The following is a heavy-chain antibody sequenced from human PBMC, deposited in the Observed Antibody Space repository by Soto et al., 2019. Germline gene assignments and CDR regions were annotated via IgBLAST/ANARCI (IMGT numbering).Heavy chain of an antibody. V-gene: IGHV1-2*02. Sequence: GASVKVSCKASGYTFTGYYMHWVRQAPGQGLEWMGWINPNSGGTNYAQKFQGRVTMTRDTSISTAYMELSRLRSDDTAVYYCARDLRRLRGPLTHYDYWGQGTMVTVYS. CDR1: GYTFTGYY. D-gene: IGHD1-20*01. CDR3: ARDLRRLRGPLTHYDY. CDR2: INPNSGGT. J-gene: IGHJ4*02.